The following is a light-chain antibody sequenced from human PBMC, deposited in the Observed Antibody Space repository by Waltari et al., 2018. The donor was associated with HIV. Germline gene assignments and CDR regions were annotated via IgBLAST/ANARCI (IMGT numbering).Light chain of an antibody. CDR2: EVT. CDR3: SSYAGSNKLV. CDR1: SSDVGGYNY. J-gene: IGLJ2*01. V-gene: IGLV2-8*01. Sequence: QSALTQPPSASGSPGQSVTISCTGTSSDVGGYNYVSLYQQHPGNAPKLIIYEVTERPSGVPDRFSGSKSGNTASLTVSGLQAEDEADYYCSSYAGSNKLVFGGGTKLTVV.